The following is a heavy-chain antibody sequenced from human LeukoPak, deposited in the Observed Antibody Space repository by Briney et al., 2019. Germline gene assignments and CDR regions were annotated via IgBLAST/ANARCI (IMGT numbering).Heavy chain of an antibody. Sequence: PGGSLRLSCAASGFTFSSYSMNWVRQAPGKGLEWVSYISSSSSTIYYADSVKGRFTISRDNAKNSLYLQMNSLRAEDTAVYYCAREHVDTAIVTRGFDYWGQGTLVTVSS. CDR1: GFTFSSYS. CDR2: ISSSSSTI. V-gene: IGHV3-48*01. D-gene: IGHD5-18*01. CDR3: AREHVDTAIVTRGFDY. J-gene: IGHJ4*02.